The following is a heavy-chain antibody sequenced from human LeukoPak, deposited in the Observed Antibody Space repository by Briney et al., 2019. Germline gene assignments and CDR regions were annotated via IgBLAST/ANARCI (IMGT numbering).Heavy chain of an antibody. D-gene: IGHD3-9*01. CDR3: ARALAQGGSFDLYYFDS. CDR2: TYNSYT. J-gene: IGHJ4*02. V-gene: IGHV1-18*01. CDR1: VCTPTTYG. Sequence: ASVKVSCKASVCTPTTYGISWVRQAPGQGREWMGWTYNSYTHYAQTLRDRLTMTTDTSTSTSYMELRSLRSDDTAVYYCARALAQGGSFDLYYFDSWGQGSLVTVSS.